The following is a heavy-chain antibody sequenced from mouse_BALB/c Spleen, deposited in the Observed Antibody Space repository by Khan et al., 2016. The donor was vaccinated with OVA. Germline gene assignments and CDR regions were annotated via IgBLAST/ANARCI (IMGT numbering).Heavy chain of an antibody. CDR2: ISYSGST. CDR1: GYSITSNYA. Sequence: EVQLQESGPGLVKPSQSLSLTCTVTGYSITSNYAWNWIRQFPGNKLEWMGYISYSGSTNYNPSLKSRISITRDTSKNQFFLQSNSATTEDTATYYCARGNYYGYAMDYWGQGTSITVSS. J-gene: IGHJ4*01. V-gene: IGHV3-2*02. CDR3: ARGNYYGYAMDY. D-gene: IGHD1-1*01.